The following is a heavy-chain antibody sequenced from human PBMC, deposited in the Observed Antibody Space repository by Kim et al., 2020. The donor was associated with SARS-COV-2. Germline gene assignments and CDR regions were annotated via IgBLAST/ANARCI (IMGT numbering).Heavy chain of an antibody. Sequence: GGSLRLSCAASGFTFSDFAIHWVRQAPGKGLEWLAIISSDGTNKYYADSVRGRFAISRDNSKNTFYLQMNSLRSEATAVYYCTRENYFGLGSGDYFDYWG. CDR2: ISSDGTNK. CDR3: TRENYFGLGSGDYFDY. J-gene: IGHJ4*01. V-gene: IGHV3-30*09. CDR1: GFTFSDFA. D-gene: IGHD3-10*01.